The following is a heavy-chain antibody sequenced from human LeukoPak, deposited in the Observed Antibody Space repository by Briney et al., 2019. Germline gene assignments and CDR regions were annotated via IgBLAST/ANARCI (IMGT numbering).Heavy chain of an antibody. D-gene: IGHD1-26*01. Sequence: GGSLRLSCAASGFAFHAFDMYWVRQAPGKGLEWVPRINSDGDKTYYADSVRGRFTISRDNSKNSLYLQMNSLRTDDAALYYCATWAFYHGLDVWGQGTTVTVSS. CDR1: GFAFHAFD. CDR3: ATWAFYHGLDV. CDR2: INSDGDKT. J-gene: IGHJ6*02. V-gene: IGHV3-43*02.